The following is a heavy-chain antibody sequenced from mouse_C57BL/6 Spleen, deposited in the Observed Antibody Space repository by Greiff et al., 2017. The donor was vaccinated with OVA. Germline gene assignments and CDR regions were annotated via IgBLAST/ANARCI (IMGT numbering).Heavy chain of an antibody. CDR3: AAYYYGSSYGMDY. J-gene: IGHJ4*01. Sequence: VQLKESGPELVKPGASVKISCKASGYSFTGYYMNWVKQSPEKSLEWIGEINPSTGGTTYNQKFKAKATLTVDKSSSTAYMQLKSLTSEDSAVYYCAAYYYGSSYGMDYWGQGTSVTVSS. CDR2: INPSTGGT. D-gene: IGHD1-1*01. V-gene: IGHV1-42*01. CDR1: GYSFTGYY.